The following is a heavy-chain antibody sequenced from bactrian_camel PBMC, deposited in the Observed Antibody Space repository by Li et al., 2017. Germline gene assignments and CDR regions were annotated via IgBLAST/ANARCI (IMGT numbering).Heavy chain of an antibody. CDR2: VVTGGGDT. CDR3: AAVRIINERGWSQFWSLPSIYNY. V-gene: IGHV3S1*01. Sequence: QVQLVESGGSSVQDGGSLKLSCIAAPKHPTSTYCMAWFRQGAGKQREAVAGVVTGGGDTLYADSVKGRFTISQDNAKNTVYLQMSGLKPEDTAMYYCAAVRIINERGWSQFWSLPSIYNYWGQGTQVTVS. J-gene: IGHJ4*01. D-gene: IGHD2*01. CDR1: KHPTSTYC.